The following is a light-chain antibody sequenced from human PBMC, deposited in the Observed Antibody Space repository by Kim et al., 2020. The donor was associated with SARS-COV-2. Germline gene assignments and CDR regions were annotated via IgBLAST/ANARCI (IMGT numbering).Light chain of an antibody. Sequence: EIVLTQSPGTLSLSPGERATLSCRASQSVSNNYLAWYRQKPGQAPRLLIYATSTWATGIPDRFSGSGSGTDFTLTISRLEPEDFAVYYCQQYGSSPYTFGQGTKLEI. CDR2: ATS. J-gene: IGKJ2*01. CDR3: QQYGSSPYT. CDR1: QSVSNNY. V-gene: IGKV3-20*01.